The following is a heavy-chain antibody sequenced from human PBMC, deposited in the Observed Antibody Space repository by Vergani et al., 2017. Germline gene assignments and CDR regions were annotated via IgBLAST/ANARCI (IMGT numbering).Heavy chain of an antibody. CDR1: GYTFTGYY. CDR2: INPNSGGT. J-gene: IGHJ5*02. V-gene: IGHV1-2*02. D-gene: IGHD2-2*01. CDR3: ARDQVEWVVPAPFDP. Sequence: QVQLVQSGAEVKKPGASVKVSCKASGYTFTGYYMHWVRQAPGQGLEWMGWINPNSGGTNYAQKFQGRVTMTRDTSISTAYMELSRLRSDDTAVYYCARDQVEWVVPAPFDPGGQGTLVTVSS.